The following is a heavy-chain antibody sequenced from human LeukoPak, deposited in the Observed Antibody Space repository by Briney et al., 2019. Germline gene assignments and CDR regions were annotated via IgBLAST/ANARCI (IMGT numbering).Heavy chain of an antibody. V-gene: IGHV3-48*03. CDR2: ISSSGSTI. Sequence: GGSLRLSCAASGFTFSSYEMNWVRQAPGKGLEWVSYISSSGSTIYYADSVKGRFTISRDNAKNSLYLQMNSLRAEDTAVYYCARVLGDIVVVPAPSDYWGQGTLVTVSS. D-gene: IGHD2-2*01. J-gene: IGHJ4*02. CDR1: GFTFSSYE. CDR3: ARVLGDIVVVPAPSDY.